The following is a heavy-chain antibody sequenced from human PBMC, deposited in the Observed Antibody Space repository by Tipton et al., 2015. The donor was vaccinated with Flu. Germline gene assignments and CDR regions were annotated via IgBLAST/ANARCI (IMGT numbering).Heavy chain of an antibody. J-gene: IGHJ4*02. D-gene: IGHD5-24*01. CDR2: IYPGDSGT. CDR3: VRARWLQSIGDD. Sequence: YWIGWVRQVPGKGLEWVGIIYPGDSGTRYSPSFQGQVTISADKSISTAYLQWSSLKASDTAIYYCVRARWLQSIGDDWGQGALVTVSS. V-gene: IGHV5-51*01. CDR1: YW.